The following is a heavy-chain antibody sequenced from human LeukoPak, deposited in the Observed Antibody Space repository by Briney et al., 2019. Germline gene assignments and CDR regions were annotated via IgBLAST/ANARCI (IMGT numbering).Heavy chain of an antibody. CDR3: ARGHHSSGYSFNYYYYYGMDV. CDR2: INHSGST. Sequence: PSETLSLTCAVYGGSFSGCYWSWIRQPPGKWLEWIGEINHSGSTNYNPSLKSRVTISVDTSKNQFSLKLSSVTAADTAVYYCARGHHSSGYSFNYYYYYGMDVWGQGTTVTVSS. D-gene: IGHD3-22*01. V-gene: IGHV4-34*01. J-gene: IGHJ6*02. CDR1: GGSFSGCY.